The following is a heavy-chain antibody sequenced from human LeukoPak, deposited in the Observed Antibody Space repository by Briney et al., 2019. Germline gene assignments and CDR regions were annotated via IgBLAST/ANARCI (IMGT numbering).Heavy chain of an antibody. J-gene: IGHJ4*02. CDR1: RGSFSGYY. CDR2: INHSGST. Sequence: SETLSHTCAVHRGSFSGYYWSWIRQPPGKGRERIGEINHSGSTNYNASLKSRVTISVDKSKNQFSLKLSSVTAADTAVYYCARGVRAARFDYWGQGTLVTVSS. D-gene: IGHD2-2*01. V-gene: IGHV4-34*01. CDR3: ARGVRAARFDY.